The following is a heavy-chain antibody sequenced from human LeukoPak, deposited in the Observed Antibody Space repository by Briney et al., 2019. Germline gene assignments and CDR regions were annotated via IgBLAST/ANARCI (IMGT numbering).Heavy chain of an antibody. CDR3: ARVGPYSSSWTNWFDP. V-gene: IGHV4-59*13. D-gene: IGHD6-13*01. CDR1: GDSMRRYY. J-gene: IGHJ5*02. Sequence: ADTLSLTCTVWGDSMRRYYGRWLPEPRGGGGVGLGYIYYRGSTNYNPSLKSRVTISVDTSKNQFSLKLSSVTAADTAVYYCARVGPYSSSWTNWFDPWGQGTLVTVSS. CDR2: IYYRGST.